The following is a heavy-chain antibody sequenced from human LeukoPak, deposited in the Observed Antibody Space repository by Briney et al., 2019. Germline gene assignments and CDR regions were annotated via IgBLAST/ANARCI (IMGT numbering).Heavy chain of an antibody. D-gene: IGHD3-9*01. Sequence: GGSLRLSCAASGFTFSNAWMSWVRQAPGKGLEWVGRIKSKTDGGTTDYAAPVKGRFTISRDDSKNTLYLQMNSLKTEDTAVYYCARDRKTGYYVGYYYYGMDVWGQGTTVTVSS. J-gene: IGHJ6*02. CDR1: GFTFSNAW. CDR3: ARDRKTGYYVGYYYYGMDV. CDR2: IKSKTDGGTT. V-gene: IGHV3-15*01.